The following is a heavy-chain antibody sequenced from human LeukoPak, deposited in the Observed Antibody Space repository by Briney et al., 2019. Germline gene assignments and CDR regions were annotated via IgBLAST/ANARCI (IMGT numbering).Heavy chain of an antibody. D-gene: IGHD6-19*01. J-gene: IGHJ5*02. CDR1: GFSLSTNGVG. CDR3: AHSRTSAWPTPYNYFDP. V-gene: IGHV2-5*01. Sequence: SGPTLVKPTQTLTLTCTFSGFSLSTNGVGVGWIRQPPGKALEWLALLYWNDYKYYSPSLKSRLSITRDTSKNQVVLTLTNMDPVDTATYFCAHSRTSAWPTPYNYFDPWGQETLVTVSS. CDR2: LYWNDYK.